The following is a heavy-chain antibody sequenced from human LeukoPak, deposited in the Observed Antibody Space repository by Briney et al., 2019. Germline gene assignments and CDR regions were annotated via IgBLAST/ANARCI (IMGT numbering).Heavy chain of an antibody. CDR2: ISSSSSYI. J-gene: IGHJ4*02. CDR3: AEGAQLPSSIFDY. CDR1: GFTFSSY. Sequence: GGSLRLSCAASGFTFSSYMNWVRQAPGKGLEWVSSISSSSSYIYYADSVKGRFTISRDNAKNSLYLQMNSLRAEDTAVYYCAEGAQLPSSIFDYWGQGTLVTVSS. V-gene: IGHV3-21*01. D-gene: IGHD2-2*01.